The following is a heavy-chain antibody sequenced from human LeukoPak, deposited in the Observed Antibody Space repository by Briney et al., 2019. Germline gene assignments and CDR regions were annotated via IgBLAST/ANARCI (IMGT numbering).Heavy chain of an antibody. J-gene: IGHJ4*02. D-gene: IGHD3-10*01. Sequence: ASVKVSCKASGYTFSSYAINWVRQAPGQGLEWTEWISGYNGNTNHAQKFQGRVTMTTDTSTSTAYMELMSLRPDDTAVYHCVRGFYGSGTYRYYYFDYWGQGTLVTVSS. CDR3: VRGFYGSGTYRYYYFDY. CDR1: GYTFSSYA. V-gene: IGHV1-18*01. CDR2: ISGYNGNT.